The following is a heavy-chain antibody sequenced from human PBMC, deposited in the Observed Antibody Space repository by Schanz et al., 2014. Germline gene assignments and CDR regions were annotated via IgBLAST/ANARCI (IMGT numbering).Heavy chain of an antibody. Sequence: EVQLVESGGGLVQPGGSLRLSCAASGFIFSNSWMSWVRQAPGKGLEWVANIKQDGSEKYYVDSVKGRFTISRDNAKNPLYLQMSSLRDGDTAVYYCASVIMVAGNHRDGRDVWGQGTTVIVSS. CDR1: GFIFSNSW. CDR2: IKQDGSEK. V-gene: IGHV3-7*03. J-gene: IGHJ6*02. CDR3: ASVIMVAGNHRDGRDV. D-gene: IGHD6-19*01.